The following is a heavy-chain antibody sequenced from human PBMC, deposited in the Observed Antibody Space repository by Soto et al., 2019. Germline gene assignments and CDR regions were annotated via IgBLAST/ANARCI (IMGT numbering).Heavy chain of an antibody. CDR1: GYTFTGYY. J-gene: IGHJ4*02. CDR3: AREYSGSSSLDY. V-gene: IGHV1-2*04. D-gene: IGHD6-6*01. Sequence: QVQLVQSGAEVKKPGASVKVSCKASGYTFTGYYIHWVRQAPGQGLEWMGWINPNSGGTNYAQKFQGSVTMSRDTSISTAYLELSRLRSDDTAAYYCAREYSGSSSLDYWGQGTLVTVSS. CDR2: INPNSGGT.